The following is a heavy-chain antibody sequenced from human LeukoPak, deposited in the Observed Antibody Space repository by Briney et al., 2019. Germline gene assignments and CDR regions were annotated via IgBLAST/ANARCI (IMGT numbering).Heavy chain of an antibody. Sequence: LSQTLSLTSAISRDAGSSNSATWHWLRQSPSRGLELLGRTYFRSKRYNYYTVSVKSLITTSPDTSENHSSRQLSSDPPEGTAIYYCARGGPVAAFDCWGQGTLGTVSS. V-gene: IGHV6-1*01. CDR2: TYFRSKRYN. CDR3: ARGGPVAAFDC. J-gene: IGHJ4*02. CDR1: RDAGSSNSAT. D-gene: IGHD6-19*01.